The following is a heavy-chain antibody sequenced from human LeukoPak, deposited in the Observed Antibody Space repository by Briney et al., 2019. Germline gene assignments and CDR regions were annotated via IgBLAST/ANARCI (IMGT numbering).Heavy chain of an antibody. V-gene: IGHV3-23*01. J-gene: IGHJ5*02. Sequence: GGSLRLACAASGFTFSSYAMSWVRQAPGKGLEWVSAISGSGGSSYYADSVKGRFPISRDNSKNTLYLQMNSLRAECTAVYYCAKDMGHAAAGRNWFDPWGQGTVVTVSS. CDR2: ISGSGGSS. CDR3: AKDMGHAAAGRNWFDP. CDR1: GFTFSSYA. D-gene: IGHD6-13*01.